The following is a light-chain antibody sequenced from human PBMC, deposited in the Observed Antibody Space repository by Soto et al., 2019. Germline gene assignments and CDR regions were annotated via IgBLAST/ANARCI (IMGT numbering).Light chain of an antibody. CDR2: AAS. Sequence: ESVLTQSPGTLSLSPGERATLSCRASQSVSSSYLAWYRQKPGQAPSLLIYAASTRATGIPDRFSGSGSGTDFTLTISRLEPEDFAVYYCQQYNNWPRTFGQGTKVEIK. V-gene: IGKV3-20*01. CDR1: QSVSSSY. J-gene: IGKJ1*01. CDR3: QQYNNWPRT.